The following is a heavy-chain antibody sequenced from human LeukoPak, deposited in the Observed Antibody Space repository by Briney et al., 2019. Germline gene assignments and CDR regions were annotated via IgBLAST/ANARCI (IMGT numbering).Heavy chain of an antibody. Sequence: SETLSLTCAVSGGSISSGGYSWSWIRHPPGKGLEWIGYIYHSGSTYYNPSLKSRVTTSVDRSKNQFSLKLSSVTAADTAVYYCARSSTSRKNYYYYGMDVWGQGTTVTVSS. D-gene: IGHD2-2*01. CDR2: IYHSGST. CDR1: GGSISSGGYS. V-gene: IGHV4-30-2*01. CDR3: ARSSTSRKNYYYYGMDV. J-gene: IGHJ6*02.